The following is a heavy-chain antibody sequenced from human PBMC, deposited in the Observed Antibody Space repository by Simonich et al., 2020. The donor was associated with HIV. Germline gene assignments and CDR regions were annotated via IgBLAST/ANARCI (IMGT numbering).Heavy chain of an antibody. V-gene: IGHV4-38-2*01. CDR3: ARNNFWSGWLFDY. Sequence: QVQLQESGPGLVKPSETLSLTCAVSGYSISSGYYWGWIRQPPGKGLEWIGSIYHSGSTYYNPSLKRRVTISVDTSKNQFSLKLSSVTAADTAVYYCARNNFWSGWLFDYWGQGTLVTVSS. D-gene: IGHD3-3*01. CDR2: IYHSGST. J-gene: IGHJ4*02. CDR1: GYSISSGYY.